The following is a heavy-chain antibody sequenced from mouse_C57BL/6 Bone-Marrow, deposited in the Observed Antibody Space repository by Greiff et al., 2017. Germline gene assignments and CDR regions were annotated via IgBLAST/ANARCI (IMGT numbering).Heavy chain of an antibody. CDR1: GFTFSSYA. Sequence: EVQLVESGGGLVKPGGSLKLSCAASGFTFSSYAMSWVRQTPEKRLEWVATISDGGSYTYYPDNVKGRFTISRDNAKNNLYLQMSHLKSEDTAMYYCARRSDDYDGFAYWGQGTLVTVSA. J-gene: IGHJ3*01. CDR2: ISDGGSYT. D-gene: IGHD2-4*01. V-gene: IGHV5-4*01. CDR3: ARRSDDYDGFAY.